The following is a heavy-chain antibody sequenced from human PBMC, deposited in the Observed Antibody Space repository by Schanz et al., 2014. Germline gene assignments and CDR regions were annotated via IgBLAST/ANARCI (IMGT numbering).Heavy chain of an antibody. CDR1: GFSFSSYA. Sequence: VQLVESGGGLVQPGGSLRLSCATSGFSFSSYAINWVRQAPGKGLEWVGVISYDGSKKSYADSVKGRFTISRDNSKNTRYLQMNSLRAEDTAVYYCAKDGPGGSGSYSADGGMDVWGQGTTVTVSS. CDR3: AKDGPGGSGSYSADGGMDV. J-gene: IGHJ6*02. V-gene: IGHV3-30*18. D-gene: IGHD3-10*01. CDR2: ISYDGSKK.